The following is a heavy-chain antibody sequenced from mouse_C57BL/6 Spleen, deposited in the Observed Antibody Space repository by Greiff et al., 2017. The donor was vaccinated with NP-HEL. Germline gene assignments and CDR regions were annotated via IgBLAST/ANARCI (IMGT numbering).Heavy chain of an antibody. CDR3: AILDSDY. V-gene: IGHV1-74*01. CDR1: GYTFTSYV. J-gene: IGHJ2*01. CDR2: IHPSDSDT. Sequence: VQLPQPGAALEKPGASVRVSCKASGYTFTSYVLHWVKQRPGQGLEWIGGIHPSDSDTNYNQKFKGKATLTVDKSSSTAYMQLSSLTSEDSAVYYCAILDSDYWGQGTTLTVSS.